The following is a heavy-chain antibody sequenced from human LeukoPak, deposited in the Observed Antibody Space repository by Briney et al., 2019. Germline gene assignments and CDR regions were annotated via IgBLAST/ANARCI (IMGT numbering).Heavy chain of an antibody. CDR1: GFTFSDYY. CDR2: ISSSSSYT. Sequence: GGSLRLSCAASGFTFSDYYMSWIRQAPGKELEWVSYISSSSSYTNYADSVKGRFTISRDNAKNSLYLQMNSLRAEDTAVYYCARVSVVTTFDYWGQGTLVTVSS. J-gene: IGHJ4*02. V-gene: IGHV3-11*05. D-gene: IGHD4-23*01. CDR3: ARVSVVTTFDY.